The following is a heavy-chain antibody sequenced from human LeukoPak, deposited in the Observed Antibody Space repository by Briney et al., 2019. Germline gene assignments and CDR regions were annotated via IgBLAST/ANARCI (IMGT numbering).Heavy chain of an antibody. CDR2: ISSSGTYI. CDR1: GFTFSSYS. CDR3: ARDLESGSRDY. Sequence: GGSLRRSCAASGFTFSSYSMNWVRQAPGKGLEWVSSISSSGTYIYYADSVKGRFTISRDNAKNSLYLQMNSLRAEDTAVYYCARDLESGSRDYWGQGTLVTVSS. V-gene: IGHV3-21*01. J-gene: IGHJ4*02. D-gene: IGHD1-26*01.